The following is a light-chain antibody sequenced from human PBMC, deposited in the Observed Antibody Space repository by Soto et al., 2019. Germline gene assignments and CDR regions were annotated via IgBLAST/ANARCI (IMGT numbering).Light chain of an antibody. V-gene: IGLV1-44*01. J-gene: IGLJ1*01. Sequence: QSVLTQPPSASGTPGQRVTISCSTSSSNIGGNTVNWYQQVPGTAPKILIYSYDQRPSGVPDRFSGSKSGTSASLAISGLQSEDEADYYCAAWDASLNGYVFGTGTKVTVL. CDR3: AAWDASLNGYV. CDR1: SSNIGGNT. CDR2: SYD.